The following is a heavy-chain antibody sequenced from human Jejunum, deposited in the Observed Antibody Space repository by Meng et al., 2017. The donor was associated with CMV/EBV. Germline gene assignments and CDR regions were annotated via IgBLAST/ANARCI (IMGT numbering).Heavy chain of an antibody. V-gene: IGHV1-2*02. J-gene: IGHJ4*02. D-gene: IGHD1-26*01. CDR2: LNPSSGGT. CDR1: YY. CDR3: ARGGYSGSSYPLRQQYFDI. Sequence: YYLPCVLQAPGPGLESLRWLNPSSGGTHYAQLFQSTVTMTGATSLSPTSMELSRLRSGDTAVYYCARGGYSGSSYPLRQQYFDIWGQGTLVTVSS.